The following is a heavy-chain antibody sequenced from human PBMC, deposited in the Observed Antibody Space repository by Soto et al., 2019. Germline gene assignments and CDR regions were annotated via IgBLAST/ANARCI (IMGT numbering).Heavy chain of an antibody. Sequence: QVQLVESGGGLVKPGGSLRLSCAASGFTFSDYYMSWIRQAPGKGLEWVSYISSSSSYTNYADSVKGRFTISRDNAKNSLYLQMNSLRAEDTAVDYCAGEGGAGERWLTFDYWGQGTLVTVSS. CDR2: ISSSSSYT. J-gene: IGHJ4*02. V-gene: IGHV3-11*05. CDR3: AGEGGAGERWLTFDY. D-gene: IGHD5-18*01. CDR1: GFTFSDYY.